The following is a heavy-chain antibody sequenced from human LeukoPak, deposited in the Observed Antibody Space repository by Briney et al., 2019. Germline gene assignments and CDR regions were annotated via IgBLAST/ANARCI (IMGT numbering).Heavy chain of an antibody. Sequence: SQTLSLTCTVSGGSISSGSYYWSWIRQPAGKGLEWIGRIYTSGSTNYNPSLKSRVTISVDTSKNQFSLKLSSVTAADTAVYYCARGAPPQNWGQGALVTVSS. J-gene: IGHJ4*02. CDR1: GGSISSGSYY. CDR3: ARGAPPQN. V-gene: IGHV4-61*02. CDR2: IYTSGST.